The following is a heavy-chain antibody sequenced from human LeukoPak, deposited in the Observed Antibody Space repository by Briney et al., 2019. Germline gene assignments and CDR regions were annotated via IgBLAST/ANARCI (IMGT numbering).Heavy chain of an antibody. J-gene: IGHJ4*02. CDR3: ATLGYCGGGNCYSTLDY. CDR1: GASISSSGYY. D-gene: IGHD2-15*01. Sequence: SETLSLTCTVSGASISSSGYYWGWIRQPPGKGLEWIASIYYSGSPYFNPSLMRRVTISIDTSKNQFSLKLSSVTAADTAVYFCATLGYCGGGNCYSTLDYWGQGALVTVSS. V-gene: IGHV4-39*01. CDR2: IYYSGSP.